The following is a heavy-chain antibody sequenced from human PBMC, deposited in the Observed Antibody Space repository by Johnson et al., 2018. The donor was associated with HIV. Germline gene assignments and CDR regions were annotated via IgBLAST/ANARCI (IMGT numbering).Heavy chain of an antibody. CDR1: GFTFDDYA. CDR2: ISGSGGST. J-gene: IGHJ3*01. D-gene: IGHD6-19*01. V-gene: IGHV3-23*04. Sequence: VQLVESGGGLVQPGRSLKLSCAASGFTFDDYAMSWVRQAPGKGLEWVSAISGSGGSTYYADSVKGRFTISRDNSKNTLYLQMNSLRAEDTAVYYCARDAVIRSGWYNVDAFDVWGQGTMVTVSS. CDR3: ARDAVIRSGWYNVDAFDV.